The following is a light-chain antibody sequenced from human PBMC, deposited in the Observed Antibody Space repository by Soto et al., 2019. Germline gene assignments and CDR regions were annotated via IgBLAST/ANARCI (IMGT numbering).Light chain of an antibody. CDR2: DAS. Sequence: ELVSTQSPAAMSFPPVEGAKLSRKASQSVRSYLAWYQQKPGQAPRLLIYDASNRATGVPARFRGSGSGTDFTLTLSSLEPEEFAVDYGQQRSNWPITFGQGTRVEIK. CDR3: QQRSNWPIT. CDR1: QSVRSY. V-gene: IGKV3-11*01. J-gene: IGKJ5*01.